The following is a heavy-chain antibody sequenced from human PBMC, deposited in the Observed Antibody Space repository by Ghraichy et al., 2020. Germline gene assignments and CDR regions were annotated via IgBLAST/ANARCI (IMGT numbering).Heavy chain of an antibody. D-gene: IGHD1-7*01. CDR1: GFTFKDSA. Sequence: GGSLRLSCAVSGFTFKDSAMTWVRQAPGKGLQWVSRISASGANGYYADSVKGRFTISRDNFKNTLYLQMNSLRADDTAVYHCARDMELSSWGQGILVSVSP. CDR2: ISASGANG. V-gene: IGHV3-23*01. CDR3: ARDMELSS. J-gene: IGHJ5*02.